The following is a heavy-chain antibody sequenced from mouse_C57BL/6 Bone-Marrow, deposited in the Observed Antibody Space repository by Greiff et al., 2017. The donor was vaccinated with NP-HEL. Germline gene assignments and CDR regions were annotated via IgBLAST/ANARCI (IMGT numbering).Heavy chain of an antibody. D-gene: IGHD2-1*01. CDR1: GFSLTSYG. CDR3: AKIGIYYGNYARYYYAMDY. J-gene: IGHJ4*01. V-gene: IGHV2-3*01. Sequence: QVQLKQSGPGLVAPSQCLSITCTVSGFSLTSYGVSWVRQPPGKGLEWLGVIWGDGSTNYHSALISRLSISKDNSKSQVFLKLNSLQTDDTATYYCAKIGIYYGNYARYYYAMDYWGQGTSVTVSS. CDR2: IWGDGST.